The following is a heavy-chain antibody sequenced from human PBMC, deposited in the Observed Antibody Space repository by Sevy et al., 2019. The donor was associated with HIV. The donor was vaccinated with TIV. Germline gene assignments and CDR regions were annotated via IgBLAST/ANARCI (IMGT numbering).Heavy chain of an antibody. J-gene: IGHJ4*02. Sequence: SETLSLTCAVSGGSISSNIWWNWVRQTPGKGLEWIGEIDHSGSTNRNPSLKSRVTISVDKSKNQFSLKLSSVTAADTAVYYCARGVGGYCSSTSCHVDYWGQGTLVTVSS. CDR1: GGSISSNIW. CDR2: IDHSGST. V-gene: IGHV4-4*02. CDR3: ARGVGGYCSSTSCHVDY. D-gene: IGHD2-2*03.